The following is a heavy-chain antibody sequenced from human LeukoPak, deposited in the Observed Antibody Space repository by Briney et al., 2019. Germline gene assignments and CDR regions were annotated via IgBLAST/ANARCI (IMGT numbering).Heavy chain of an antibody. CDR2: ISSSSSYI. Sequence: GGSLRLSCAASGFTFSSYSMNWVRQAPGKGLEWVSSISSSSSYIYYADSVKGRFTISRDNAKNSLYLQMNSLRAEDTAVYYCARGPIAVADFDYWGQGTLVTVSS. J-gene: IGHJ4*02. CDR1: GFTFSSYS. D-gene: IGHD6-19*01. CDR3: ARGPIAVADFDY. V-gene: IGHV3-21*01.